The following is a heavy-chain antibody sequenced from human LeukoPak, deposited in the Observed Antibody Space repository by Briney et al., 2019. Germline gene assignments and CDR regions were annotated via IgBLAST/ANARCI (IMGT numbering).Heavy chain of an antibody. V-gene: IGHV3-30*02. Sequence: GGSLRLSCAASGFTFSSYGMHWVRQAPGKGLEWVAFIRYDGSNKYYADSVKGRFTISRDNSKNTLYLQMNSLRAEDTAVYYCARPNPFYCSGASCYLPLDYWGQGTLVTVSS. CDR3: ARPNPFYCSGASCYLPLDY. CDR1: GFTFSSYG. J-gene: IGHJ4*02. D-gene: IGHD2-15*01. CDR2: IRYDGSNK.